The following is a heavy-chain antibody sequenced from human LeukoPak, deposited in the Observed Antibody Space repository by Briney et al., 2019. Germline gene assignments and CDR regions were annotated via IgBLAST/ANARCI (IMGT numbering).Heavy chain of an antibody. J-gene: IGHJ6*03. Sequence: GGSLRLSCAASGFTFSSYAMSWVRQAPGKGLEGVSAISGSGGSTYYADSVKGRFTISRDNSKNTLYLQMNSLRAEDTAVYYCAKDTTVTTYYYYYMDVWGKGTTVTVSS. CDR2: ISGSGGST. CDR3: AKDTTVTTYYYYYMDV. CDR1: GFTFSSYA. V-gene: IGHV3-23*01. D-gene: IGHD4-11*01.